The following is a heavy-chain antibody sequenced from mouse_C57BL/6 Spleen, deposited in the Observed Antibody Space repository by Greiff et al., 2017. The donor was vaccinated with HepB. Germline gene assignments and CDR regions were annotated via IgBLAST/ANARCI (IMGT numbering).Heavy chain of an antibody. CDR3: ARFDGYYGSSYWYFDV. V-gene: IGHV1-52*01. J-gene: IGHJ1*03. Sequence: QVQLKQPGAELVRPGSSVKLSCKASGYTFTSYWMHWVKQRPIQGLEWIGNIDPSDSETHYNQKFKDKATLTVDKSSSTAYMQLSSLTSEDSAVYYCARFDGYYGSSYWYFDVWGTGTTVTVSS. D-gene: IGHD1-1*01. CDR1: GYTFTSYW. CDR2: IDPSDSET.